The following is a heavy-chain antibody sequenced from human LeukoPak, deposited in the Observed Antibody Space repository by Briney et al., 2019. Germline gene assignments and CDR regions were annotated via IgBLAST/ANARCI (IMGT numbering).Heavy chain of an antibody. V-gene: IGHV3-20*04. CDR1: GFKFDDYG. CDR2: INWNGAWT. D-gene: IGHD3-22*01. Sequence: GGSLRLSCAASGFKFDDYGMSWVRQAPGKGLEWVCDINWNGAWTGYADSVKGRFTISRDNAKNSLYLQMDSLRAEDTALYYCAGYYYDSSRGFDLWGQGTLVTVSA. J-gene: IGHJ5*02. CDR3: AGYYYDSSRGFDL.